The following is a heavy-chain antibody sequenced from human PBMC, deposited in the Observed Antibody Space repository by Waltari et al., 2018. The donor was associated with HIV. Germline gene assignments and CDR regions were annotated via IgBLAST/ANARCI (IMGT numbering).Heavy chain of an antibody. J-gene: IGHJ3*02. CDR1: GGSFHNFF. D-gene: IGHD2-21*01. CDR2: INHSGKT. Sequence: QVQLQQWGAGLVKPAATLSLNCAVYGGSFHNFFWSFVRQSPGKGLEWIGEINHSGKTDYNPSLKGRVSLSIDPSKKQFYLELTSVTVADTAIYYCARRRWRTTMVFVVKGGVFDIWGQGTEVTVSS. CDR3: ARRRWRTTMVFVVKGGVFDI. V-gene: IGHV4-34*02.